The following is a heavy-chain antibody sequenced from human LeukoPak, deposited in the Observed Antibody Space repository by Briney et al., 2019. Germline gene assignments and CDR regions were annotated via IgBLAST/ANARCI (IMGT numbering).Heavy chain of an antibody. D-gene: IGHD2-2*01. CDR1: GGSISSSSYY. CDR3: ARHGCSSTSCYPFYYYYYYMDV. CDR2: IYYSGST. Sequence: SETLSLTCTVPGGSISSSSYYWGWIRQPPGKGLEWIGSIYYSGSTYYNPSLKSRVTISVDTSKNQFSLKLSSVTAADTAVYYCARHGCSSTSCYPFYYYYYYMDVWGKGTTVTVS. J-gene: IGHJ6*03. V-gene: IGHV4-39*01.